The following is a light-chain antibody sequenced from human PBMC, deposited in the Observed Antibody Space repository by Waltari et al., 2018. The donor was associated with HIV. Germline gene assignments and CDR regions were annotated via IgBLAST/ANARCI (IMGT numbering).Light chain of an antibody. CDR2: SDT. J-gene: IGLJ2*01. CDR3: ASWEDSLNGVV. CDR1: SSNIGRTS. Sequence: QSVLTQPPSASGTPGQRVTLSCSGSSSNIGRTSVTWYQQLPGTAPKLLIYSDTQRPFGVPDRFSGSKSGTSGSLAISGLQSEDEAVYYCASWEDSLNGVVFGGGTKLTVL. V-gene: IGLV1-44*01.